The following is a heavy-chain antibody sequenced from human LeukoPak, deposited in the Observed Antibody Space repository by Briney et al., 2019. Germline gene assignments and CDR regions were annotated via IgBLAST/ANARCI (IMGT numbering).Heavy chain of an antibody. D-gene: IGHD3-3*01. Sequence: GGSLRLSCAASGFTVSSNYMGWVRQAPGKGLEWVSVIYSGGSTYYADSVKDRFTISRDNSKNTLYLQMNSLRAEDTAVYYCARAPGMEWPYDAFDIWGQGTMVTVSS. CDR3: ARAPGMEWPYDAFDI. J-gene: IGHJ3*02. CDR2: IYSGGST. V-gene: IGHV3-53*01. CDR1: GFTVSSNY.